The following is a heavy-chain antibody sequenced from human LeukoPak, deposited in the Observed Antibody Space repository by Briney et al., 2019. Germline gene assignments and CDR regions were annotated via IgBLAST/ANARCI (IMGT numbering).Heavy chain of an antibody. CDR2: ISSSGSYI. D-gene: IGHD3-10*01. J-gene: IGHJ5*02. Sequence: GGSLRLSCAASGFTLSSYSMSWVRQAPGKGLEWVSSISSSGSYIYYGDSVKGRFIISRDNAKNSVYLQMNSLRAEDTAVYYCAREWLWFGPPNWFDPWGQGTLVTVSS. CDR1: GFTLSSYS. CDR3: AREWLWFGPPNWFDP. V-gene: IGHV3-21*04.